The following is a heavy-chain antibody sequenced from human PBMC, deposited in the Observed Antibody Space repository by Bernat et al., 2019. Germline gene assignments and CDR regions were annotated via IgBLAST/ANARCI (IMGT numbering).Heavy chain of an antibody. V-gene: IGHV3-23*04. CDR1: GFTFSTYT. Sequence: EVQLVESGGGLVQPGGSLRLSCAASGFTFSTYTMTWVRQAPGKGLEYVAGISGSAGRGSTSYADPVKSRFTNSRDNSKNTLYLQMDSLRAEDTAVYYGAKDFNRDDGYWGQGTLVTVSS. D-gene: IGHD1-1*01. J-gene: IGHJ4*02. CDR2: ISGSAGRGST. CDR3: AKDFNRDDGY.